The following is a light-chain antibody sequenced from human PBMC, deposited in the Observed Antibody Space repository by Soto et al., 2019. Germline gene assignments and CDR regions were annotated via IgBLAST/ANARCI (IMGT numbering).Light chain of an antibody. Sequence: IMLTQSPDTLSVSKGERATLACRDSQTVIHNHLAWHQQKPGQTPRLLVYGESSRANGIPERFSGSGSGTDLNLTISRLQAEDFAGDYCQQHGSSTITFCQGTRLEIK. CDR2: GES. CDR1: QTVIHNH. J-gene: IGKJ5*01. V-gene: IGKV3-20*01. CDR3: QQHGSSTIT.